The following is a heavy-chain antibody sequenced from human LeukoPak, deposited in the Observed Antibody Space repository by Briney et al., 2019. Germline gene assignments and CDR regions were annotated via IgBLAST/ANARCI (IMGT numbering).Heavy chain of an antibody. CDR2: ISYDATNE. D-gene: IGHD3-10*01. V-gene: IGHV3-30*04. CDR1: GFTFNFFS. J-gene: IGHJ4*02. Sequence: GRSLRLSCAASGFTFNFFSMYWVRQSPGKGLEWEAVISYDATNEYYADSVKGRFTISRDDSKSTLYLQMNSLRAEDTAVYYCVRDFASGSYYNLFDYWGQGTLVTVSS. CDR3: VRDFASGSYYNLFDY.